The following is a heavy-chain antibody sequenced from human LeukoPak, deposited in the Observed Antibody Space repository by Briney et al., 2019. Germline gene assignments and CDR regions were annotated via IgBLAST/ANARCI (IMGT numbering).Heavy chain of an antibody. V-gene: IGHV4-34*01. CDR3: ARVLWFGELGHETKKFDP. D-gene: IGHD3-10*01. Sequence: SETLSLTCAVYGGSFSGYYWSWIRQPPGKGLEWIGEINHSGSTNYSPSLKSRVTISVDTSKNQFSLKLSSVTAADTAVHYCARVLWFGELGHETKKFDPWGQGTLVTVSS. CDR1: GGSFSGYY. CDR2: INHSGST. J-gene: IGHJ5*02.